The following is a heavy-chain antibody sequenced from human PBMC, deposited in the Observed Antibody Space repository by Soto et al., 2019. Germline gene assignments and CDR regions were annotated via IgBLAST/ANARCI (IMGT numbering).Heavy chain of an antibody. J-gene: IGHJ3*01. D-gene: IGHD3-9*01. CDR2: INHSGST. Sequence: SETLSLTCAVSGGSFSGYYWSWIRQPPGKGLEWIGEINHSGSTDYNPSLKSRITISVDTSKKQISLKLSSVTAADTAVYYCAGETSYYVILPGPTTFDFWGQGTMVTLSS. CDR3: AGETSYYVILPGPTTFDF. V-gene: IGHV4-34*01. CDR1: GGSFSGYY.